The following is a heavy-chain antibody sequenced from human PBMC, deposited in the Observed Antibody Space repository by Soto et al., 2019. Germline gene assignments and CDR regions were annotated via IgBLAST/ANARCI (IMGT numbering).Heavy chain of an antibody. Sequence: GGSLRLSCAASGFTFSSYAMSWVRQAPGKGLEWVSAISGSGGSTYYADSVKGRFTISRDNSKNTLYLQMNSLRAEDTAVYYCAKSGDMYRSAGPWWNWFDPWGQGTLVTVSS. D-gene: IGHD2-15*01. V-gene: IGHV3-23*01. CDR1: GFTFSSYA. CDR3: AKSGDMYRSAGPWWNWFDP. J-gene: IGHJ5*02. CDR2: ISGSGGST.